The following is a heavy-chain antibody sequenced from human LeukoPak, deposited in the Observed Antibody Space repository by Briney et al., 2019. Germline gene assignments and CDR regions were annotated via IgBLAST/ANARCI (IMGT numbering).Heavy chain of an antibody. D-gene: IGHD5-12*01. V-gene: IGHV3-30*18. CDR1: GFTFSSYG. Sequence: GGSLRLSCAASGFTFSSYGMHWVRQAPGKGLEWVAVISYDGSNKYYADSVKGRFTISRDNSKNTLYLQINSLRAEDTAVYYCAKGIYSQFDYWGQGTLVTVSS. J-gene: IGHJ4*02. CDR3: AKGIYSQFDY. CDR2: ISYDGSNK.